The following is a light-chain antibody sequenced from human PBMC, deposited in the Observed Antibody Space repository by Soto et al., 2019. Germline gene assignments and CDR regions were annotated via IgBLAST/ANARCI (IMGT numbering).Light chain of an antibody. V-gene: IGKV4-1*01. J-gene: IGKJ1*01. CDR2: WAS. Sequence: DIVMTQSPDSLAVSLGERATINYKSSQSVLYTSNNKNYLAWYQQKPGHPPKVLIYWASTRESGVPDRFSGSGSGTDFTLTISSLQAEDVAVYYCQQYYTTPRTFGQGTKVEIE. CDR1: QSVLYTSNNKNY. CDR3: QQYYTTPRT.